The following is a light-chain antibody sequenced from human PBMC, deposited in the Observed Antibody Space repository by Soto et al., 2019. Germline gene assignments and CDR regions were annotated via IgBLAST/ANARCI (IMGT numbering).Light chain of an antibody. V-gene: IGLV2-11*01. CDR1: SSDIGGYNY. CDR2: DVT. CDR3: CSYGGSYTLL. Sequence: QSVLTQPRSVSGSPGQSVTISCTGTSSDIGGYNYVSWYQQHPGKAPKFMIYDVTKRPSGVPDRFSGSKSGNTASLTISGLQADDEADYYCCSYGGSYTLLFGGGTKLTVL. J-gene: IGLJ3*02.